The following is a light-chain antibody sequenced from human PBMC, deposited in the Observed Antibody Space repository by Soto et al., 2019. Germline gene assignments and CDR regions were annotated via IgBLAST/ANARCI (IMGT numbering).Light chain of an antibody. Sequence: DIQMTQSPSSLSASVGDRVTITCQASQSISSYLNWYQQKPGKAPKLLIYGASSLQSGAPSRFSGSGSGTDFTLTISSLQPEDFATYYCQQSYTTPHFGQGTKLEIK. V-gene: IGKV1-39*01. CDR1: QSISSY. J-gene: IGKJ2*01. CDR2: GAS. CDR3: QQSYTTPH.